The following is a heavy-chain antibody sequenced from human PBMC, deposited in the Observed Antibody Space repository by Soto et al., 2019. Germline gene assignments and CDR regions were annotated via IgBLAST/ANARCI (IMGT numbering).Heavy chain of an antibody. CDR1: GFTFSSYA. CDR3: AKGNDYGDLYYFDY. J-gene: IGHJ4*02. Sequence: VRLSCAASGFTFSSYAMSWVRQAPGKGLEWVSAISGSGGSTYYADSVKGRFTISRDNSKNTLYLQMNSLRAEDTAVYYCAKGNDYGDLYYFDYWGQGTLVTVSS. D-gene: IGHD4-17*01. V-gene: IGHV3-23*01. CDR2: ISGSGGST.